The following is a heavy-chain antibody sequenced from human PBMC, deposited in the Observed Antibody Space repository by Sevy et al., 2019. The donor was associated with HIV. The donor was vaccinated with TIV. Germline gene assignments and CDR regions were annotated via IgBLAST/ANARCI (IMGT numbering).Heavy chain of an antibody. D-gene: IGHD6-13*01. J-gene: IGHJ5*02. CDR1: GGSFSGYY. Sequence: SETLSLTCAVYGGSFSGYYWSWIRQPPGKGLEWIGEINHSGSTNYNPSLKSRVTISVDTSKNQFSLKLSSVTAADTAVYYCVRGDSSSWYLWRYNWFDPWGQGTLVTVSS. CDR3: VRGDSSSWYLWRYNWFDP. CDR2: INHSGST. V-gene: IGHV4-34*01.